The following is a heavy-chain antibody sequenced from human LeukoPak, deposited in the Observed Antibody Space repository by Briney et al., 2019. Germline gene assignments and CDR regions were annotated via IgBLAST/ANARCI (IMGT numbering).Heavy chain of an antibody. V-gene: IGHV4-39*01. CDR3: ARHTWQWLPFDD. J-gene: IGHJ4*02. Sequence: SETLSLTCSVSGDSISTSSYYWGWIRQPPGKGLEWIGTIYYSGSTYYNPSLTSRVTISVDTSKNQFSLKMTSVTAADTAIYYCARHTWQWLPFDDWGQGTQVIISS. CDR1: GDSISTSSYY. CDR2: IYYSGST. D-gene: IGHD5-12*01.